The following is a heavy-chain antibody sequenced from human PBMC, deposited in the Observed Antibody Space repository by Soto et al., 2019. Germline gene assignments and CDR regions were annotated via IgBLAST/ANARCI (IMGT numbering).Heavy chain of an antibody. CDR1: GGSFSPYF. V-gene: IGHV4-34*01. CDR3: ARLASGWQYYYFDF. J-gene: IGHJ2*01. Sequence: QVQLQQWGAGLLKPSETLSLTCAVYGGSFSPYFWSWIRQPPGRGREWFGEINHSGSTNYNPSLTRRATLSVDTSKNQVSLKLTSVTAADTAVYYCARLASGWQYYYFDFWGRGTPVTVSS. CDR2: INHSGST. D-gene: IGHD6-19*01.